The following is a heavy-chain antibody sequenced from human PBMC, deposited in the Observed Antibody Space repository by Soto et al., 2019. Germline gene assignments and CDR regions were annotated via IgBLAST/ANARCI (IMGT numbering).Heavy chain of an antibody. J-gene: IGHJ6*02. CDR1: GGSISSYY. D-gene: IGHD3-22*01. Sequence: QVQLQESGPGLVKPSETLSLTCTVSGGSISSYYWSWIRQPPGKGLEWIGYIYYSGSTNYNPSLNSRVTISVDTSKNQFSLKLSSVTAAVTAVYYCARSGYDSSGYYVTPFYYYYGMDVWGQGTTVTVSS. CDR2: IYYSGST. V-gene: IGHV4-59*01. CDR3: ARSGYDSSGYYVTPFYYYYGMDV.